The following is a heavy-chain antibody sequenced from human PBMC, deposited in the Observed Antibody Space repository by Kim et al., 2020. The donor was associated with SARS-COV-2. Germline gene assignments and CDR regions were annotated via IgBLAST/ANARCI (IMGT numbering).Heavy chain of an antibody. CDR3: ARGFYDYVWGSYRYPPAFDI. Sequence: GGSLRLSCAASGFTFSSYSMNWVRQAPGKGLEWVSSISSSSSYIYYADSVKGRFTISRDNAKNSLYLQMNSLRAEDTAVYYCARGFYDYVWGSYRYPPAFDIWGQGTMVTVSS. V-gene: IGHV3-21*01. D-gene: IGHD3-16*02. CDR2: ISSSSSYI. CDR1: GFTFSSYS. J-gene: IGHJ3*02.